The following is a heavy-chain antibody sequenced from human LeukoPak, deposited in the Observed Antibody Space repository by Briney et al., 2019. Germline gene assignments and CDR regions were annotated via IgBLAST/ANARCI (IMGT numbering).Heavy chain of an antibody. D-gene: IGHD1-26*01. CDR2: ISGSGDAT. V-gene: IGHV3-23*01. CDR3: ARDSIVRATFDY. Sequence: WGSLTLSCAASGFTFSGYSMSWVRQAPGKGPEWVSTISGSGDATYYADSVKGRFTISRDNAKNSLYLQMNSLRDEDTAVYYCARDSIVRATFDYWGQGTHGIVSS. CDR1: GFTFSGYS. J-gene: IGHJ4*02.